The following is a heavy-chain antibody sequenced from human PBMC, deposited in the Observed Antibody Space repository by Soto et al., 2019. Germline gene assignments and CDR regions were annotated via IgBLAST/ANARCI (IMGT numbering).Heavy chain of an antibody. CDR1: GGSISSYY. CDR2: IYYSGST. V-gene: IGHV4-59*01. Sequence: SETLSLTCTVFGGSISSYYWSWIRQPPGKGLEWIGYIYYSGSTNYNPSLKSRVTISVDTSKNQFSLKLSSVTAADTAVYYCARGGIVVVPAAHFDYWGQGTLVTVSS. J-gene: IGHJ4*02. CDR3: ARGGIVVVPAAHFDY. D-gene: IGHD2-2*01.